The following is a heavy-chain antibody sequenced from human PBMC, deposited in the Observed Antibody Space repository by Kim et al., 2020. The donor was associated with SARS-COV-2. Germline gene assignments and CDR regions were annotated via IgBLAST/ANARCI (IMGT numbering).Heavy chain of an antibody. D-gene: IGHD1-26*01. Sequence: GGSLRLSCAASGFTFSSYSMNWVRQAPGKGLEWVSSISSSSSYIYDAYSVKGRFTISRDNAKNSLYLQMNSLRAEDTAVYYCASSFEYSGVYQDAFDIWGQGATVTVSS. CDR1: GFTFSSYS. CDR2: ISSSSSYI. J-gene: IGHJ3*02. CDR3: ASSFEYSGVYQDAFDI. V-gene: IGHV3-21*01.